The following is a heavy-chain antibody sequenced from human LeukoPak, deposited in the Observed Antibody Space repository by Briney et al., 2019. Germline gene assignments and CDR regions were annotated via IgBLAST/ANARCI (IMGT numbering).Heavy chain of an antibody. Sequence: QSSETLSLTCAVYGGSFSGYYWSWIRQPPGKGLEWIGEINHSGSTNYNPSLKSRVTISVDTSKNQFSLKLSSVTAADTAVYYCARGRSDYDYLSARGMFDPWGQGTLVTVSS. CDR1: GGSFSGYY. V-gene: IGHV4-34*01. D-gene: IGHD3-16*01. J-gene: IGHJ5*02. CDR2: INHSGST. CDR3: ARGRSDYDYLSARGMFDP.